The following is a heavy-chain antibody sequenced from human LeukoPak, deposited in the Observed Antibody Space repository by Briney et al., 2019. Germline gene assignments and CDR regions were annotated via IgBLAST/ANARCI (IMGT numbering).Heavy chain of an antibody. Sequence: PSEPLSLTCTVSGGSISSDNYQWSWIRQPPGKGLEWIGYINYSGSTYYNPSLKSRVTISVDTPKNHFSLKLSSVTAADTAVYYCARYGSGSTWFDPWGQGTLVTVSS. J-gene: IGHJ5*02. V-gene: IGHV4-30-4*01. CDR1: GGSISSDNYQ. CDR3: ARYGSGSTWFDP. D-gene: IGHD3-10*01. CDR2: INYSGST.